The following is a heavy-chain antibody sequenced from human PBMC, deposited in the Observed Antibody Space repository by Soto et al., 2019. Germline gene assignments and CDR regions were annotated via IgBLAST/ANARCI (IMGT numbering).Heavy chain of an antibody. CDR3: VRGQWLPRGEY. Sequence: QVQLQQWGSGLLRPSETLSLTCGVSGGSFSGFFWTWIRQPPGKGLEWIGEINHSGSTNYNPALKSRVTLSMDMSENQCSLRMTSMTAADTAVYYCVRGQWLPRGEYWGQGTLVTVSS. D-gene: IGHD6-19*01. V-gene: IGHV4-34*01. CDR1: GGSFSGFF. J-gene: IGHJ4*02. CDR2: INHSGST.